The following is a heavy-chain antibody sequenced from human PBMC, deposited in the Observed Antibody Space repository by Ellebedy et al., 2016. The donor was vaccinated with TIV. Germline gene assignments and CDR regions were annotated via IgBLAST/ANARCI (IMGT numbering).Heavy chain of an antibody. J-gene: IGHJ4*02. Sequence: ASVKVSCKASGYTFTGYYMHWVRQAPGQGLEWMGWINPNSGGTNYAQKFQGWVTMTRDTSISTAYMELSRLRSDDTAVYYCARGSGSYYGCSDYWGQGTLVTVSS. CDR3: ARGSGSYYGCSDY. V-gene: IGHV1-2*04. D-gene: IGHD1-26*01. CDR1: GYTFTGYY. CDR2: INPNSGGT.